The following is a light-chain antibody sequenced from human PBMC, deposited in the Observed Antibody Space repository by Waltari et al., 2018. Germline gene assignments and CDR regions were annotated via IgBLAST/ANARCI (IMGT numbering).Light chain of an antibody. CDR2: DVR. J-gene: IGLJ1*01. CDR1: SSDGGGYDY. CDR3: GSYTSSSTLV. V-gene: IGLV2-14*03. Sequence: QSALTQPASVSGSPGQSITIFCTGTSSDGGGYDYVPWYQQHPGKAPKLMIYDVRTRPSGVSNRFSGSKSGNTASLTISGLQAEDEADYYCGSYTSSSTLVFGTGTKVTVL.